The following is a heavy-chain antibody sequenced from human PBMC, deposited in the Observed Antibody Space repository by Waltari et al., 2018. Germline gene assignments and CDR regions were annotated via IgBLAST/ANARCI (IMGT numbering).Heavy chain of an antibody. CDR1: GGSISSSSYY. D-gene: IGHD6-19*01. CDR3: ARNRREGAAGIAVD. J-gene: IGHJ4*02. Sequence: QLQLQESGPGLVKPSETLSLTCTVSGGSISSSSYYWGWIRQPPGKGLEWIGSIYYSGSTYYNPSLKSRVTISVDTSKNQFSLKLSSVTAADTAVYYCARNRREGAAGIAVDWGQGTLVTVSS. V-gene: IGHV4-39*07. CDR2: IYYSGST.